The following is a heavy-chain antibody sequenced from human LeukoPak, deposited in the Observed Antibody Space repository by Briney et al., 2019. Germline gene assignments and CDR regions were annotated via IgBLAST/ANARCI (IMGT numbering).Heavy chain of an antibody. D-gene: IGHD2-2*03. CDR1: GFTFSSYS. CDR2: ISSSSRYI. CDR3: ARDLGGYCSSTSCYISLFSVMDV. V-gene: IGHV3-21*01. J-gene: IGHJ6*03. Sequence: PGGSLRLSCAASGFTFSSYSMNWVRQAPGKGLAWVSSISSSSRYIYYADSVKGRFTISRDNAKNSLYLQMNSLRAEDTAVYYCARDLGGYCSSTSCYISLFSVMDVWGKGTTVTVSS.